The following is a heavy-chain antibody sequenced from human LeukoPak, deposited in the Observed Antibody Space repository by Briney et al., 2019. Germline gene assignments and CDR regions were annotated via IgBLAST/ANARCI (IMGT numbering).Heavy chain of an antibody. CDR2: IYYSGST. Sequence: SETLSLTCTVSGGSISSSSYYWGWIRQPPGKGLEWIGSIYYSGSTYYNPSLKSRVTISVDTSKNQFSLKLSSVTAADTAVYYCARDMDILTGYYTPYFDYWGQGTLVTVSS. J-gene: IGHJ4*02. CDR3: ARDMDILTGYYTPYFDY. D-gene: IGHD3-9*01. V-gene: IGHV4-39*07. CDR1: GGSISSSSYY.